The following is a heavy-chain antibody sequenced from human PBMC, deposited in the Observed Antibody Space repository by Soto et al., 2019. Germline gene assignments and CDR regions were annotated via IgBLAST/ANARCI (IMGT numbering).Heavy chain of an antibody. CDR1: GFAFRRYW. Sequence: EVHLVESGGGLVQPGGSLRLSCAASGFAFRRYWMHWVRQAPGGGLMWVSRINDVATRTHYADSVKGRFTVSRDNAKRPVYLKMVSLSAADTALYSCATVSDPDAYWGHGPLVLVPS. CDR2: INDVATRT. D-gene: IGHD6-25*01. J-gene: IGHJ4*01. CDR3: ATVSDPDAY. V-gene: IGHV3-74*01.